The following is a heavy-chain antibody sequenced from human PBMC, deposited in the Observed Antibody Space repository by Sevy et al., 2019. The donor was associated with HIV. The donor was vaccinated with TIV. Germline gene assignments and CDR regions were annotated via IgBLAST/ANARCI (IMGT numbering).Heavy chain of an antibody. Sequence: SLRLSCAASGFTFSDHYMEWVRQAPGKGLEWVGRIRNKADSYTTEYAASVKGRFTISRDDSKNSLYLLMNSLKTEDTAVYYCATHAGIAAAGRVFDYWGQGTLVTVSS. CDR2: IRNKADSYTT. CDR3: ATHAGIAAAGRVFDY. CDR1: GFTFSDHY. D-gene: IGHD6-13*01. V-gene: IGHV3-72*01. J-gene: IGHJ4*02.